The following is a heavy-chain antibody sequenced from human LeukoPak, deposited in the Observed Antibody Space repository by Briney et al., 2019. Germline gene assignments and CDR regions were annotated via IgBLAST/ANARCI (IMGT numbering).Heavy chain of an antibody. CDR1: GGSISSYY. J-gene: IGHJ4*02. D-gene: IGHD3-22*01. Sequence: PSETLSLTCSVSGGSISSYYWSWIRQPPGKGLEWIGYIYYSGSTNYNPSLKSRVTISVDTSKNQFSLKLSSVTAADTAVYYCARAVGNSAYYYDSSGYYYGYYFDYWGQGTLVTVSS. CDR2: IYYSGST. CDR3: ARAVGNSAYYYDSSGYYYGYYFDY. V-gene: IGHV4-59*01.